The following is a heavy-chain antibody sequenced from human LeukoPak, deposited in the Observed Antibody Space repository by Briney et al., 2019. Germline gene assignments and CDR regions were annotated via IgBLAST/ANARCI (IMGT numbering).Heavy chain of an antibody. V-gene: IGHV4-59*01. CDR2: IYNSEST. D-gene: IGHD3-22*01. J-gene: IGHJ3*02. CDR3: ARTYEVAAFDI. Sequence: SETLSLACPVSGASISNYYWRWIRQPPGKGLEWIGYIYNSESTNYNPSPKSRVTISVDTSKNQFSLKLSSVTAADTAVYYCARTYEVAAFDIWGQGTMVTVSS. CDR1: GASISNYY.